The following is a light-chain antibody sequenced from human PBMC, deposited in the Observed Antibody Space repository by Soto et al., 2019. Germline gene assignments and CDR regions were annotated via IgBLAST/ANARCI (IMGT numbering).Light chain of an antibody. Sequence: QSALTQPASVSGSPGQSITISCTGTSSDVGGYNYVSWYQHHTGKAPKLMIYEVNDRPSGVSNRFSGSKSGNTASLTISGLQAEDESDYYCCSYTSGSTPVVFGGGTQLPVL. J-gene: IGLJ2*01. CDR1: SSDVGGYNY. CDR3: CSYTSGSTPVV. CDR2: EVN. V-gene: IGLV2-14*01.